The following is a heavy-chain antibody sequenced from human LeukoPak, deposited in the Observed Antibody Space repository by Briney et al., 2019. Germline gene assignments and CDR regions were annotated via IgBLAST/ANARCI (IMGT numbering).Heavy chain of an antibody. CDR2: MNPNSGNT. CDR3: ARGVLDGFDP. CDR1: GGTFSSYA. Sequence: GASVKVSCKASGGTFSSYAINWVRQATGQGLEWMGWMNPNSGNTGYAQKFQGRVTMTRNTSISTAYMELSSLRSEDTAVYYCARGVLDGFDPWGQGTLVTVSS. J-gene: IGHJ5*02. D-gene: IGHD3-9*01. V-gene: IGHV1-8*02.